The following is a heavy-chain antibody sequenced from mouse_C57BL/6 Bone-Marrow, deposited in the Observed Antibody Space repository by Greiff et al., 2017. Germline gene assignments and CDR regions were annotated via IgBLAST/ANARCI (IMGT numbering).Heavy chain of an antibody. J-gene: IGHJ1*03. CDR1: GYTFTDYY. D-gene: IGHD1-1*01. CDR3: ARRFFQYYGSSYVPLCWYFDV. Sequence: QVQLQQSGAELVRPGASVKLSCKASGYTFTDYYINWVKQRPGQGLEWIARIYPGSGNTYYNEKFKGKATLTAEKSSSTPYMQLSSLTSEDSAVYFCARRFFQYYGSSYVPLCWYFDVWGTGTTVTVSS. CDR2: IYPGSGNT. V-gene: IGHV1-76*01.